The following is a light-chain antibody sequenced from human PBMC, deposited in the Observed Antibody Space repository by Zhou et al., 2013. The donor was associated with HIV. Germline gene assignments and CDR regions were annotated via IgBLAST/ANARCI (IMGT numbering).Light chain of an antibody. Sequence: DIQMTQSPSSLSASVGDRVTIPCRASQSISSYLNWYQQKPGKAPKLLIYAASSLLSGVPSRFSGSGSGTDFTLTISSLQPEDFATYYCQQSYNTPLTFGGGTTVAI. CDR2: AAS. J-gene: IGKJ4*01. V-gene: IGKV1-39*01. CDR1: QSISSY. CDR3: QQSYNTPLT.